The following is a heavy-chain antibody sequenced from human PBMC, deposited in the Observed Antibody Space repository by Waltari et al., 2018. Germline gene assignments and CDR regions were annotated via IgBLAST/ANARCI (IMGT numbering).Heavy chain of an antibody. Sequence: VQLQQWGAGLLKPSETLSLPCAVYGGSFSGYYWSWIRQPPGRGLECIGEIYHSGSTYYHPSLMRRVTISVDTSKNQFSLKLSSVTAADTALYYCARGRYDSSGYYRDYWGQGTLVTVSS. CDR1: GGSFSGYY. CDR3: ARGRYDSSGYYRDY. CDR2: IYHSGST. V-gene: IGHV4-34*01. D-gene: IGHD3-22*01. J-gene: IGHJ4*02.